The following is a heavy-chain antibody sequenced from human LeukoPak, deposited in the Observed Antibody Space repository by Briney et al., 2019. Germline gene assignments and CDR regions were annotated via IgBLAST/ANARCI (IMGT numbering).Heavy chain of an antibody. CDR2: INWNGGST. J-gene: IGHJ3*02. CDR3: ARTQTPGVGANDAFDI. CDR1: GFPLCDYG. D-gene: IGHD1-26*01. Sequence: GGALRLSFAASGFPLCDYGMSWGRPAPGKGVGWGSGINWNGGSTGYSDSVKGRFTISRDNAKNSLYLQMNSLRAEDTALYYCARTQTPGVGANDAFDIWGQGTMVTVSS. V-gene: IGHV3-20*03.